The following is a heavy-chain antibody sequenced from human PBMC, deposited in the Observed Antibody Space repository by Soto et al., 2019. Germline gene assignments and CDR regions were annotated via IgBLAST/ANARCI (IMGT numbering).Heavy chain of an antibody. CDR3: ARIGGDLNWFDP. D-gene: IGHD2-21*02. CDR2: INPNSGGT. V-gene: IGHV1-2*02. J-gene: IGHJ5*02. Sequence: VASVKVSCKASGYTFTGYYMHWVRQAPGQGLEWMGWINPNSGGTNYAQKFQGRVTMTRDTSISTAYMELSRLRSDDAAVYYCARIGGDLNWFDPWGQGTLVTVSS. CDR1: GYTFTGYY.